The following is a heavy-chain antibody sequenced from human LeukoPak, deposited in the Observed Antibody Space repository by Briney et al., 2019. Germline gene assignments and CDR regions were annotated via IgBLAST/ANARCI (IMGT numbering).Heavy chain of an antibody. V-gene: IGHV1-69*06. Sequence: SVKVSCKASGGTFSSYVISWVRQAPGQGLEWMGRIIPIFGTANYAQKFQGRVTITADKSTSTAYMELSSLRSEDTAVYYCARGGDYDSPFGEYFQHWGQGTLVTVSS. CDR1: GGTFSSYV. J-gene: IGHJ1*01. CDR3: ARGGDYDSPFGEYFQH. D-gene: IGHD3-22*01. CDR2: IIPIFGTA.